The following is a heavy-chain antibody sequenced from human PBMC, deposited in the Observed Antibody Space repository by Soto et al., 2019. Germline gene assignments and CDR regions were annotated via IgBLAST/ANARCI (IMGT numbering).Heavy chain of an antibody. V-gene: IGHV1-69*08. J-gene: IGHJ4*02. CDR1: GGTFSSYT. CDR2: IIPILGIA. CDR3: ARDRGYGDYVGC. D-gene: IGHD4-17*01. Sequence: QVQLVQSGAEVKKPGSSVKVSCKASGGTFSSYTISWVRQAPGQGLEWMGRIIPILGIANYAQKFQGRVTITADKSTSTAYMELSSLRSEDTAVYYCARDRGYGDYVGCWGQGTLVTVSS.